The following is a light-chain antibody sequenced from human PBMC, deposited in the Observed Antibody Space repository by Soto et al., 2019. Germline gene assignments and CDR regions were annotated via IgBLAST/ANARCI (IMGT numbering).Light chain of an antibody. CDR3: QQYNNWPLT. V-gene: IGKV3-15*01. J-gene: IGKJ5*01. CDR1: QSISNN. Sequence: DIVMTQSPDTLSVSPGERATLSCRASQSISNNLAWYQQKPGQAPRLLIYSASTRATDFPARFSGGGSGTDFTLTISGLQSEDFAVYYCQQYNNWPLTFGQGTRLEI. CDR2: SAS.